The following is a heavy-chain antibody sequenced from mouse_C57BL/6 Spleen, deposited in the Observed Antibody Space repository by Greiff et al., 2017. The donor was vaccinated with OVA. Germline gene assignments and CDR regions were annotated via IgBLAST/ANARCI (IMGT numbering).Heavy chain of an antibody. J-gene: IGHJ1*03. CDR1: GYTFSDSY. D-gene: IGHD2-4*01. V-gene: IGHV1-76*01. Sequence: VQLQESGAELVRPGASVKLSCKASGYTFSDSYINWVKQRPGQGLEWIARIYPGSGNTYYNEKFKGKATLTAEKSSSTAYMQLSSLTSEDSAVYFCAREYGGVDYDDAYWYFDVWGTGTTVTVSS. CDR3: AREYGGVDYDDAYWYFDV. CDR2: IYPGSGNT.